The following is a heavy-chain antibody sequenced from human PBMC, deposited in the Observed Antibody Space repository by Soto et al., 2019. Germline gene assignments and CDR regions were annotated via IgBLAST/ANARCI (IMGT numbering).Heavy chain of an antibody. CDR2: IKSKTDGGTT. D-gene: IGHD1-20*01. CDR1: GFTFSNAW. Sequence: PGGSLRLSCAASGFTFSNAWMNWVRQAPGKGLEWVGRIKSKTDGGTTDYAAPVKGRFTISRDDSKNTLYLQMNSLKTEDTAVYYCTTPLIYNWNDEDYWGQGTLVTVSS. CDR3: TTPLIYNWNDEDY. J-gene: IGHJ4*02. V-gene: IGHV3-15*07.